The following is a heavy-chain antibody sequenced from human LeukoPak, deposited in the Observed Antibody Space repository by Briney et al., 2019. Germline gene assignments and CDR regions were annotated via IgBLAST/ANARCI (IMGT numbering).Heavy chain of an antibody. D-gene: IGHD6-19*01. CDR3: ARRKQRYSSGWYAGYYYYGMDV. Sequence: ASETLSLTCAVYGGSFSGDYWSWSRQPPGKGLEGIGESNHSGSTNYNPSLNSRVTISVDTSKNQFSLKQSSVTAADTAVYYCARRKQRYSSGWYAGYYYYGMDVWGKGTTVTVSS. J-gene: IGHJ6*04. V-gene: IGHV4-34*01. CDR1: GGSFSGDY. CDR2: SNHSGST.